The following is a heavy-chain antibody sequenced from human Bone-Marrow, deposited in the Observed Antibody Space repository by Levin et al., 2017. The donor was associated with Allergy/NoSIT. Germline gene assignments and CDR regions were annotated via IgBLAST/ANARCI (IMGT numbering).Heavy chain of an antibody. V-gene: IGHV3-72*01. J-gene: IGHJ4*02. D-gene: IGHD3-10*01. CDR2: TRNKANSDTT. CDR3: ARGQGNYYGSGSYYDY. CDR1: GFSFRDHY. Sequence: LSLTCAVSGFSFRDHYMDWVRQAPGKGLEWVGRTRNKANSDTTEYAASVKGRFSISRDDSKNSLYLQMNSLKTEDTAVYFCARGQGNYYGSGSYYDYWGQGTLVTVSS.